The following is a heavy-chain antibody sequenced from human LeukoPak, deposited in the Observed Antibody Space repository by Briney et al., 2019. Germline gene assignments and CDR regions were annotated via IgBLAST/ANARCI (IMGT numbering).Heavy chain of an antibody. CDR3: ARASGYGYPYYFDY. Sequence: SETLSLTCTVSGGSISSYYWSWIRQPAGKGLEWIGLIYSSGSTNYNPSLKSRVTMSVDTSKNQFSLKLSSVTAADTAVYYCARASGYGYPYYFDYWGQGTLVTVSS. V-gene: IGHV4-4*07. D-gene: IGHD5-18*01. J-gene: IGHJ4*02. CDR2: IYSSGST. CDR1: GGSISSYY.